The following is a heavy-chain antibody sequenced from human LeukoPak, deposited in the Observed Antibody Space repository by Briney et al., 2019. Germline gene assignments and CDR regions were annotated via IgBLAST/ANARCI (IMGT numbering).Heavy chain of an antibody. J-gene: IGHJ4*02. D-gene: IGHD3-10*01. Sequence: GGSLRLSCAASGFTFSSYGMHWVRQAPGKGLEWVAVISYDGSNKYYADSVKGRFTISRDNSKNTPYLQMNSLRAEDTAVYYCAKDQLWFGELFGFDYWGQGTLVTVSS. CDR2: ISYDGSNK. CDR3: AKDQLWFGELFGFDY. CDR1: GFTFSSYG. V-gene: IGHV3-30*18.